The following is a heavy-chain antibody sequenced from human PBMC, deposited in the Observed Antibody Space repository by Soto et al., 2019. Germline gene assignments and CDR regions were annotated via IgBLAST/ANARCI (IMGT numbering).Heavy chain of an antibody. D-gene: IGHD5-12*01. CDR1: GGTISNYA. CDR3: TTDKGGRRGYSGFDAFDY. J-gene: IGHJ4*02. Sequence: QVPLVQSGAEVKKPGSSVKVSCKASGGTISNYAINWVRQAPGQGLEWMGGIIPMSATTNYAGRFQGRVTMTADESTNTFYMELSSRGYDDPAVFYCTTDKGGRRGYSGFDAFDYWGQGTLVTVSS. V-gene: IGHV1-69*01. CDR2: IIPMSATT.